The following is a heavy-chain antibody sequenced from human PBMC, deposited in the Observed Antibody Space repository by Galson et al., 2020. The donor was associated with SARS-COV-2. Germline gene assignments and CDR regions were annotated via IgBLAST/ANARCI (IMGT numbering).Heavy chain of an antibody. V-gene: IGHV3-73*01. Sequence: GGPLRLSCAASGYTFSDSAMHWVRQASGKGLEWVGRIRTKANNHATSYAAWVKGRFTISRADSKNTAWLQMNGLTTDDTAVYYCLRLAVDSGGRIDPWGQGTLVTVSS. CDR3: LRLAVDSGGRIDP. D-gene: IGHD3-22*01. CDR1: GYTFSDSA. J-gene: IGHJ5*02. CDR2: IRTKANNHAT.